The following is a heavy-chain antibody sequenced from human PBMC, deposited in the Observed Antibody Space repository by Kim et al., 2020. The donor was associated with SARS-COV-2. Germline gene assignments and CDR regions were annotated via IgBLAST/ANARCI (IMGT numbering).Heavy chain of an antibody. Sequence: ASVKVSCKASGYTFTSYGISWVRQAPGQGLEWMGWISAYNGNTNYAQKLQGRVTMTTDTSTSTAYMELRSLRSDDTAVYYCARALGYCSSTSCHNFDYWGQGTLVTVSS. CDR3: ARALGYCSSTSCHNFDY. V-gene: IGHV1-18*01. D-gene: IGHD2-2*01. CDR1: GYTFTSYG. CDR2: ISAYNGNT. J-gene: IGHJ4*02.